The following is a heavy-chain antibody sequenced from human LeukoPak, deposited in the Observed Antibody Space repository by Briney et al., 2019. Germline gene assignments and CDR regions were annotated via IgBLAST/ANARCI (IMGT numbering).Heavy chain of an antibody. V-gene: IGHV1-2*02. CDR2: INPNSGRT. CDR1: GYTFIGYY. J-gene: IGHJ4*02. D-gene: IGHD3-22*01. CDR3: ARGAMIVVVIVGFDY. Sequence: SSVKVSCKASGYTFIGYYMHWVRQPPGKGLDWMGWINPNSGRTNYAQKFQGRVTMTRDTSISTAYMELSRLRSDDTAVYYCARGAMIVVVIVGFDYWGQGTLVTVSS.